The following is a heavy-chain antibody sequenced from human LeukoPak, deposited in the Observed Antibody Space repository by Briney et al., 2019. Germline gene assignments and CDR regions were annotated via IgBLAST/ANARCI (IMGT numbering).Heavy chain of an antibody. CDR1: GFTFSDYY. V-gene: IGHV3-11*04. CDR2: ISSSGSTI. D-gene: IGHD3-10*01. J-gene: IGHJ6*03. CDR3: ARVLITMVRGYYYYYMDV. Sequence: GGSLRLSCAASGFTFSDYYMSWIRQAPEKGLEWVSYISSSGSTIYYADSVKGRFTISRDNAKNSLYLQMNSLRAEDTAVYYCARVLITMVRGYYYYYMDVWGKGTTVTVSS.